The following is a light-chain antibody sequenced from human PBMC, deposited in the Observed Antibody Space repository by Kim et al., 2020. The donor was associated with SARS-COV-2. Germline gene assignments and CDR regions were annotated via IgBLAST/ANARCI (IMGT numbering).Light chain of an antibody. CDR3: QKTNSFPLT. Sequence: DIQMTQSPASVSASVGDRVTISCRASQGIGRWLAWYQQRPGKAPKLLIYGASSLQSGIPSRFSGNGSETDFSLSISSLQPEDLGTYYCQKTNSFPLTFGGGTKLEI. CDR1: QGIGRW. V-gene: IGKV1-12*01. CDR2: GAS. J-gene: IGKJ4*01.